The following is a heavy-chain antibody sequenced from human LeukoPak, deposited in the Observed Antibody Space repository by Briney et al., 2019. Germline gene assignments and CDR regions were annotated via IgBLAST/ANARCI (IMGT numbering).Heavy chain of an antibody. V-gene: IGHV4-59*01. D-gene: IGHD3-22*01. J-gene: IGHJ4*02. Sequence: SETLSLTCAVSGGPIIASYWSGIPQPPGRGLEWIGYTHYSGTGNYNPSLKSRVTISIDTSKNRFSLRLTSVTAADTAVYYCARVRFYDTTGYSTSYYLDGWGQGALVTVSS. CDR3: ARVRFYDTTGYSTSYYLDG. CDR2: THYSGTG. CDR1: GGPIIASY.